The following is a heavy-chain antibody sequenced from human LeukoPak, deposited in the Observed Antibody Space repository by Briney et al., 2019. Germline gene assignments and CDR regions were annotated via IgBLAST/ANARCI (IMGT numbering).Heavy chain of an antibody. V-gene: IGHV1-18*01. CDR3: ARDKGTVATYYYYYMDV. CDR1: GYTFTSYG. CDR2: ISAHNGNT. J-gene: IGHJ6*03. D-gene: IGHD6-19*01. Sequence: ASVKVSCKSSGYTFTSYGISWVRQAPGQGLEWMGWISAHNGNTNYEEKVKGRVTMTTDTSTSTAYMELRSLRSDDTAVYYCARDKGTVATYYYYYMDVWGKGTTVTVPS.